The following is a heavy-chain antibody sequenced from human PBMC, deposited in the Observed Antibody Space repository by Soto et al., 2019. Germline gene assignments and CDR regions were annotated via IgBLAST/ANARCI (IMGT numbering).Heavy chain of an antibody. V-gene: IGHV4-4*02. J-gene: IGHJ5*02. CDR2: IFHDGNT. CDR1: GASIGSGGW. Sequence: SETMSLTCAVSGASIGSGGWWSWVRQPPGKGLEWIAEIFHDGNTNYSPSLKSRVTISVDKSQNQFSLNVYSVTAADTAVYYCARHEGWTGPDQWGQGTLVTVSS. D-gene: IGHD2-8*02. CDR3: ARHEGWTGPDQ.